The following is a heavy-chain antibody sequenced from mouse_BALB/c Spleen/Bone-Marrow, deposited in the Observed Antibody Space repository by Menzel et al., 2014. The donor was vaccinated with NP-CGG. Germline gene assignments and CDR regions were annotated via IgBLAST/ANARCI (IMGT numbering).Heavy chain of an antibody. V-gene: IGHV7-3*02. J-gene: IGHJ1*01. CDR1: GFTFTDYY. Sequence: EVNLVDSGGGLVQPGGSLRLSCATSGFTFTDYYMSWVRQPPGKALEWLGFIRNKANGYTTEYSASVKGRFTISRDNSQSILYLQMNTLRAEDSATYYCAREIINDYHWYFDVWGAGTTVTVSS. CDR2: IRNKANGYTT. D-gene: IGHD2-4*01. CDR3: AREIINDYHWYFDV.